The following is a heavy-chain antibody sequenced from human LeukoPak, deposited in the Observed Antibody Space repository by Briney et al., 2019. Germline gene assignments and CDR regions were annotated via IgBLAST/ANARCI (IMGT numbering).Heavy chain of an antibody. J-gene: IGHJ5*02. CDR1: GGSCSGYY. D-gene: IGHD3-10*01. V-gene: IGHV4-34*01. CDR2: INHSGST. Sequence: PSETLSLTCAVYGGSCSGYYWSWIRQPPGKGLEWIGEINHSGSTNYNPSLKSRVTISVDTSKNQFSLKLSSVTAADTAVYYCARRGTMVRGVITPPSNWFDPWGQGTLVTVSS. CDR3: ARRGTMVRGVITPPSNWFDP.